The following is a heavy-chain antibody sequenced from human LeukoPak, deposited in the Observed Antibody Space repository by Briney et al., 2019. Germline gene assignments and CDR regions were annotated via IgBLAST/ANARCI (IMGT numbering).Heavy chain of an antibody. Sequence: SETLSLTCTVSGGSIGSYYWSWIRQPAGKGLEWIGRMYVSGSTNYNPSLKGRVTMSVDTSKNQFSLKLSSVTVADTAVYYCARRREGSSSVDSWGQGTLVTVSS. D-gene: IGHD6-6*01. CDR3: ARRREGSSSVDS. V-gene: IGHV4-4*07. J-gene: IGHJ4*02. CDR2: MYVSGST. CDR1: GGSIGSYY.